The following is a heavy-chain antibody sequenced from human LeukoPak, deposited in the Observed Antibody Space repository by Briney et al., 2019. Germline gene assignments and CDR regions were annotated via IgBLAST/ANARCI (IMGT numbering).Heavy chain of an antibody. Sequence: PSETLSLTCTVSGGSVSSASYYWTWIRQPPGKGLEWIGYIYASGNTNYNPSLKSRVTISVDTSKNQFSLKLSPVTAADTAVYYCARDPPVAGTSWGQGTLVTVSS. CDR3: ARDPPVAGTS. D-gene: IGHD6-19*01. V-gene: IGHV4-61*01. CDR1: GGSVSSASYY. CDR2: IYASGNT. J-gene: IGHJ4*02.